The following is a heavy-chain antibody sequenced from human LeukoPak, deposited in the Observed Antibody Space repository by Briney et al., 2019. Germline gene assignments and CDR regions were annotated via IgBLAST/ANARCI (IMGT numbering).Heavy chain of an antibody. J-gene: IGHJ5*02. V-gene: IGHV3-53*01. Sequence: PGGSLRLSCAASGFTVSGHYMTWVRQAPGKGLEWVSIIYSVGSTYYTDSVKGRFTISRDNSKNTLYLQMNSLRTEDTDVYYCTPAPYYDSSTSNWFDPWGQGTLVTVSS. CDR1: GFTVSGHY. CDR2: IYSVGST. D-gene: IGHD3-22*01. CDR3: TPAPYYDSSTSNWFDP.